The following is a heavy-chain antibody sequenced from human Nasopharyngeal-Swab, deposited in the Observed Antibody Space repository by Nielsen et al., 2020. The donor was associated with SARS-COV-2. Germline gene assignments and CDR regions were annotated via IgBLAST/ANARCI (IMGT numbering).Heavy chain of an antibody. CDR3: LGYCSSTSCYTTHNWFDP. D-gene: IGHD2-2*02. CDR1: GFTFSSYW. J-gene: IGHJ5*02. V-gene: IGHV3-21*01. Sequence: GESLKISCAASGFTFSSYWMSWVRQAPGKGLEWVSSISSSSSYIYYADSVKGRFTISRDNAKNSLYLQMNSLRAEDTAVYYCLGYCSSTSCYTTHNWFDPWGQGTLVTVSS. CDR2: ISSSSSYI.